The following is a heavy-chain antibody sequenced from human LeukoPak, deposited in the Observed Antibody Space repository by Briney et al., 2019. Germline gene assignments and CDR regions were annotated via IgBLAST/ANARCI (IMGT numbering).Heavy chain of an antibody. D-gene: IGHD6-19*01. CDR2: IYTSGST. V-gene: IGHV4-4*07. Sequence: SETLSLTCTVSGDSISSFYWSWIRQPAGKGLEWIGHIYTSGSTNYNPSLKSRVTISVDTSKNQFSLKLSSVTAADTAVYYCARVYSSGWGIDYWGQGTLVTVSS. CDR1: GDSISSFY. J-gene: IGHJ4*02. CDR3: ARVYSSGWGIDY.